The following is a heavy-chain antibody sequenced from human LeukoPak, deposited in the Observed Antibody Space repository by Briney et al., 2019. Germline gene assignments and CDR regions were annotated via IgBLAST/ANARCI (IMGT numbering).Heavy chain of an antibody. CDR2: IHPGDSET. CDR1: GYRFTSYW. V-gene: IGHV5-51*01. D-gene: IGHD2-2*01. CDR3: ARRFCTSATCYTSFDS. J-gene: IGHJ4*02. Sequence: GESLKISCKASGYRFTSYWIGWVRQMPGKGLECMGIIHPGDSETRYSPSFQGQVTISADKSITTAYLQWSSLKASDTAMYYCARRFCTSATCYTSFDSWGQGTLVTVSS.